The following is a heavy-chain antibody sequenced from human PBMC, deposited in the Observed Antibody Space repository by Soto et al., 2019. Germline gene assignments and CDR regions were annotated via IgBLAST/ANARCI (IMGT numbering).Heavy chain of an antibody. J-gene: IGHJ6*03. D-gene: IGHD5-12*01. Sequence: SETLSLTCAVYGGSFSGYYWSWIRQPPGKGLEWIGEINHSGSTNYNPSLKSRVTISVDTSKNQFSLKLSSVTAADTAVYYCARGYARGYSGYGYYYMDVWGKGTTVTVSS. V-gene: IGHV4-34*01. CDR3: ARGYARGYSGYGYYYMDV. CDR1: GGSFSGYY. CDR2: INHSGST.